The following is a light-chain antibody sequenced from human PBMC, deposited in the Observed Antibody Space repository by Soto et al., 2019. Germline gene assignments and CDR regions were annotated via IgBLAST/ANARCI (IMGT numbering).Light chain of an antibody. V-gene: IGKV3-11*01. Sequence: EIVLTQSPATLSLSPGERATLSCRASQSVSSYLAWYQQKPGQAPRLLIYDASNRAIGIPARFSGSGSGTDFTLTISSLEPEDFAVYYCQQRSNWPPSITFGQGTRLEIK. J-gene: IGKJ5*01. CDR2: DAS. CDR1: QSVSSY. CDR3: QQRSNWPPSIT.